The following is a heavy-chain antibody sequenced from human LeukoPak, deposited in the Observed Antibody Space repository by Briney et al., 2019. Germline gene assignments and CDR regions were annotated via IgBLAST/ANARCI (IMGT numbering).Heavy chain of an antibody. CDR3: ARASRGSPNYFDY. J-gene: IGHJ4*02. CDR1: GGSISRYY. V-gene: IGHV4-4*09. Sequence: SETLSLTCTVSGGSISRYYWSWIRQPPGKGLEWIGYIYTSGSTNYNPSLKSRVTISVDTSKNQFSLRLSSVTAADTAVYYCARASRGSPNYFDYWGQGTLVTVSS. D-gene: IGHD5-12*01. CDR2: IYTSGST.